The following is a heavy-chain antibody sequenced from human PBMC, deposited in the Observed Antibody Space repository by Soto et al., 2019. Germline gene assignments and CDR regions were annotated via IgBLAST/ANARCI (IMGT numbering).Heavy chain of an antibody. CDR1: GGSVSSSSYY. CDR3: ARRPKSGSFHYYGVDV. Sequence: ASETLSLTCTVSGGSVSSSSYYWDWIRQPPGKGLEWIGHIYYNGRTYYNPSLRSRVTISVGTSKNQFSLILSSVTAADSAVYYCARRPKSGSFHYYGVDVWGRGTTVTVSS. CDR2: IYYNGRT. V-gene: IGHV4-39*01. J-gene: IGHJ6*02. D-gene: IGHD1-26*01.